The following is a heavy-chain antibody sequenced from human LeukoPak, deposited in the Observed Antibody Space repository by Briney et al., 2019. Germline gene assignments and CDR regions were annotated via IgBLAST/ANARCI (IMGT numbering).Heavy chain of an antibody. V-gene: IGHV1-69*13. CDR2: IIPIFGTA. D-gene: IGHD6-13*01. CDR3: ARSSIAAAGMPYFDY. Sequence: SVKVSCKASGGTFSSYAISWVRQAPGQGLEWVGGIIPIFGTANYAQKFQGRVTITADESTSTAYMELSSLRSEDTAVYYCARSSIAAAGMPYFDYWGQGTLVTVSS. J-gene: IGHJ4*02. CDR1: GGTFSSYA.